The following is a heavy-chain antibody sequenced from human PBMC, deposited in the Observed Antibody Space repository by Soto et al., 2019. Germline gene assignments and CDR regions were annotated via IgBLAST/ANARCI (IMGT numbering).Heavy chain of an antibody. CDR1: GGTFSSYA. CDR3: ARARTLVEGATDYYYGMDV. Sequence: QVQLVQSGAEVKKPGSSVKVSCKASGGTFSSYAISWVRQAPGQGLDWMGGIIPIFGTANYAQKFQGRVTITADKSTSTAYMELSSLRSEDTAVYYCARARTLVEGATDYYYGMDVWGQGTTVTVAS. V-gene: IGHV1-69*06. CDR2: IIPIFGTA. D-gene: IGHD5-12*01. J-gene: IGHJ6*02.